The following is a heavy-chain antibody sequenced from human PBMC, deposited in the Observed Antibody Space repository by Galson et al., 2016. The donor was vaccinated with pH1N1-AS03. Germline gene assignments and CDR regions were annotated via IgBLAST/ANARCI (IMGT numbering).Heavy chain of an antibody. CDR3: ARWSRGGNFASLDP. V-gene: IGHV3-53*01. D-gene: IGHD4-23*01. CDR2: IYNDDTT. Sequence: SLRLSCAASGFTVSNSYLSWVRQAPGKGLEWVSIIYNDDTTYYADSLKGRFTISRDNSKNTLYLQINSLRAEDTAVYYCARWSRGGNFASLDPWGQGTLVAVSS. J-gene: IGHJ5*02. CDR1: GFTVSNSY.